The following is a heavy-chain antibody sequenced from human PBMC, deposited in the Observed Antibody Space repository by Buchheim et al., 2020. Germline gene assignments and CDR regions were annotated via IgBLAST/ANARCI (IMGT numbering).Heavy chain of an antibody. D-gene: IGHD3-10*01. CDR3: AIGTITMVRGVIMNFDY. Sequence: QVQLVQSGAEVKKPGASVKVSCKASGYTFTGYYMHWVRQAPGQGLEWMGWINPNSGGTNYAQKFQGWVTLTRDTSISTAYMERSRLRSDDTAVYYCAIGTITMVRGVIMNFDYWGQGTL. CDR2: INPNSGGT. CDR1: GYTFTGYY. V-gene: IGHV1-2*04. J-gene: IGHJ4*02.